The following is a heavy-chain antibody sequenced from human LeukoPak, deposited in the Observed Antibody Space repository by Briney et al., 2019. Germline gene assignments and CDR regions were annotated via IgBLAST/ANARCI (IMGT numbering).Heavy chain of an antibody. V-gene: IGHV1-2*02. J-gene: IGHJ4*02. Sequence: GASVKVSCKASGYTFTGYYIHWVRQAPGQGLEWMGWINPNSGGTNYAQKFQGRVTMTRDTSISTAYMELSGLRSDDTAVYYCARANYYDSSGSDYWGQGTLVTVPS. CDR2: INPNSGGT. CDR3: ARANYYDSSGSDY. D-gene: IGHD3-22*01. CDR1: GYTFTGYY.